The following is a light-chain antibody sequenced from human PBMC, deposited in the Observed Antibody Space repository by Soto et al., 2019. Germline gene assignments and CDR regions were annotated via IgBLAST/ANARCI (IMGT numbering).Light chain of an antibody. Sequence: ALRVTQSPSSLSASTGDSITINCRASRDIGTSLAWYQQTPGRAPKLLIYRASTLENGVPSRFSGTGYGTDYTLTVTRLQSEDFATYYCQQYYSYPLMFGQGTRL. CDR3: QQYYSYPLM. J-gene: IGKJ5*01. CDR2: RAS. CDR1: RDIGTS. V-gene: IGKV1-8*01.